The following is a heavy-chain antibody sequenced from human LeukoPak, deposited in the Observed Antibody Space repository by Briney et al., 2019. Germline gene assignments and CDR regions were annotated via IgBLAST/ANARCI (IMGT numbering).Heavy chain of an antibody. Sequence: PSETLSLTCTVSCGSISSSSYYWGWIRQPPGKGLEWIGSIYYSGTTYYNPSLQSRVTISIDMSKNQFSLKLSSVTAADTAVYYCEILVGAATDPFDYWGQGTLVTVSS. D-gene: IGHD1-26*01. V-gene: IGHV4-39*01. J-gene: IGHJ4*02. CDR2: IYYSGTT. CDR1: CGSISSSSYY. CDR3: EILVGAATDPFDY.